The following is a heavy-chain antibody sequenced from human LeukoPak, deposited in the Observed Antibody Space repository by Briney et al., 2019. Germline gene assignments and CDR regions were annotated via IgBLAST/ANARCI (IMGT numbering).Heavy chain of an antibody. J-gene: IGHJ4*02. CDR2: INPNSGGT. CDR3: ARHGKDWGVLY. D-gene: IGHD7-27*01. V-gene: IGHV1-2*02. CDR1: GYTFTGYY. Sequence: GASVKVSCKASGYTFTGYYMHWVRQAPGQGLEWMGWINPNSGGTNYAQKFQGRVTMTRDTSISTAYMELSSVTAADTAVYYCARHGKDWGVLYWGQGTLVTVSS.